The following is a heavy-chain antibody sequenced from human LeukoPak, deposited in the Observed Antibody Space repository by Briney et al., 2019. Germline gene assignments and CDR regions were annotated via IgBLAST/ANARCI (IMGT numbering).Heavy chain of an antibody. Sequence: SETLSLTCAVSSYSITSAYYWGWIRQPPGKGLEWIGTIYHTGSTYYNPSLKSRVTISVDTSKNQFSLNLSSVTAADTAVYYCARERGTANLLDYYYYAMDVWGKGTTVTVSS. CDR2: IYHTGST. CDR3: ARERGTANLLDYYYYAMDV. V-gene: IGHV4-38-2*02. J-gene: IGHJ6*01. D-gene: IGHD2-8*02. CDR1: SYSITSAYY.